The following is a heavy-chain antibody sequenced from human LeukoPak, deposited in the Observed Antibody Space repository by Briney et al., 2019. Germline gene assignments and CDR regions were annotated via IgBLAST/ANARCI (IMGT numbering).Heavy chain of an antibody. CDR2: IRSKAYGGTT. V-gene: IGHV3-49*03. CDR3: TRDLLERLNIYYYYYMDV. CDR1: GFTFGDYA. J-gene: IGHJ6*03. Sequence: PGGSLRLSXTASGFTFGDYAMSWFRQAPGKGPEWVGFIRSKAYGGTTEYAASVKGRFTISRDDSKSIAYLQMNSLKTEDTAVYYCTRDLLERLNIYYYYYMDVWGKGTTVTVSS. D-gene: IGHD1-1*01.